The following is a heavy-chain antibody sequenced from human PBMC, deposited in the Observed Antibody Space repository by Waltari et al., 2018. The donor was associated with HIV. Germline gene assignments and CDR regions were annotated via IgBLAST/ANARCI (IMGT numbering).Heavy chain of an antibody. D-gene: IGHD2-15*01. CDR3: ARDIPRMGIDY. V-gene: IGHV1-3*01. Sequence: QVQLVQSGAEVKKPGASVKVSCKASGYTFTNYAMHWVRQAPGQRLEWMGWINAGTGNTKYSQKFQGRVTITRDTSASTAYMELNSLRSEDTAIYYCARDIPRMGIDYWGQGTLVTVSS. CDR1: GYTFTNYA. J-gene: IGHJ4*02. CDR2: INAGTGNT.